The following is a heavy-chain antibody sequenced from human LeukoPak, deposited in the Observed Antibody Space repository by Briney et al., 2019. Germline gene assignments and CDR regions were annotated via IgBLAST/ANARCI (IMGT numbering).Heavy chain of an antibody. CDR2: IRRRSKKYTT. Sequence: GGSLRLSCEASGFTFSDYILDWVRQAPGKGLEWVGRIRRRSKKYTTEYASSVKDGLIILRHDFKKSLYLHMNNLKTEETAVYYCSRDGSLSDDSAFDVRGQGTMVTV. CDR1: GFTFSDYI. CDR3: SRDGSLSDDSAFDV. J-gene: IGHJ3*01. V-gene: IGHV3-72*01. D-gene: IGHD3-22*01.